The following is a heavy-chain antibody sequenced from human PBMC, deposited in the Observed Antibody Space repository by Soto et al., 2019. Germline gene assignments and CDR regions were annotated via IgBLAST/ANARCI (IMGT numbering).Heavy chain of an antibody. Sequence: SETLSLTCTVSGDSISGYYWSWIRQPPEKGLQWIGYIYYTGNINYNPSLKGRVTMSVDTSKNQFSLQVSSVTAADTAVYFCAKYRRTDAEGYTFDYWGQGALVTVSS. V-gene: IGHV4-59*01. D-gene: IGHD2-15*01. CDR1: GDSISGYY. CDR2: IYYTGNI. CDR3: AKYRRTDAEGYTFDY. J-gene: IGHJ4*02.